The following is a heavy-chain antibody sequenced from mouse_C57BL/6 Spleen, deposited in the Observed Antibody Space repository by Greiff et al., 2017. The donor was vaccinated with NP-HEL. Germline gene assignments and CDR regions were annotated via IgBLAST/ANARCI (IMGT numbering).Heavy chain of an antibody. D-gene: IGHD2-1*01. J-gene: IGHJ4*01. V-gene: IGHV1-82*01. CDR2: IYPGDGDT. CDR1: GYAFSSSW. Sequence: QVQLKESGPELVKPGASVKISCKASGYAFSSSWMNWVKQRPGQGLEWIGRIYPGDGDTNYNGKFKGKATLTADKSSSTAYMQLSSLTSEDSAVYFCARDGNYYYAMDYWGQGTSVTVSS. CDR3: ARDGNYYYAMDY.